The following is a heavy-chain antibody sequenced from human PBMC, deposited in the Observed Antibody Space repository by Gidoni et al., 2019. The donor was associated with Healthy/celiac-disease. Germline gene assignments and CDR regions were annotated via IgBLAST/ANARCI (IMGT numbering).Heavy chain of an antibody. CDR1: GGSISSYY. J-gene: IGHJ4*02. CDR3: ARGTSGGAAPIEVDY. D-gene: IGHD6-6*01. V-gene: IGHV4-59*01. Sequence: QVQLQASGPGLVKPSETLSLTCTVSGGSISSYYWSWIRQPPGKGLEWIGYIYYSGSTNYNPSLKSRVTISVDTSKNQFSLKLSSVTAADTAVYYCARGTSGGAAPIEVDYWGQGTLVTVSS. CDR2: IYYSGST.